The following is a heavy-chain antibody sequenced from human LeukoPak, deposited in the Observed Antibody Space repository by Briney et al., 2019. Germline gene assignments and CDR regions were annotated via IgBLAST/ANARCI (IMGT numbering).Heavy chain of an antibody. CDR1: GSTFSGYG. J-gene: IGHJ4*02. CDR2: ISYDGSHK. D-gene: IGHD3-10*01. Sequence: GGSLRLSCAASGSTFSGYGMHWVRLAPGKGPEWVAVISYDGSHKYYADSVQGRFTISRDNPRNTVYLQMNSLRDEDTAIYYCAKDRGFSYTSGSSELDYWGQGTPVTVSS. CDR3: AKDRGFSYTSGSSELDY. V-gene: IGHV3-30*18.